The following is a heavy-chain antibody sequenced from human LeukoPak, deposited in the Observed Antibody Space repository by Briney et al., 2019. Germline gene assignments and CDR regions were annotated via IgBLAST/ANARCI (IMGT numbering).Heavy chain of an antibody. CDR3: ARRDGYNPFDY. Sequence: GGSLRLTCAASGFTFSSYAMSWVRQAPGKGLEWVSAISGSGGSTYYADSVKGRFTISRDNSKNTLYLQMNSLRAEDTAVYYCARRDGYNPFDYWGQGTLVTVSS. CDR1: GFTFSSYA. D-gene: IGHD5-24*01. CDR2: ISGSGGST. J-gene: IGHJ4*02. V-gene: IGHV3-23*01.